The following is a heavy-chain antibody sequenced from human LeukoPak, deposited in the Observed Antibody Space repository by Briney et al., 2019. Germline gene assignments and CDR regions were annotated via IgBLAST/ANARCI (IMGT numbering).Heavy chain of an antibody. Sequence: SETLSLTCTVSGDSISSYYWSWIRQSPGKGLEWIGYIHNSGRTNYNPSLKSRVTGFVDTSKNQDSLRLSSVTAADTAVYYCARHGTISSESYFDYWGQGTLVTVSS. D-gene: IGHD1-14*01. V-gene: IGHV4-59*08. CDR1: GDSISSYY. CDR3: ARHGTISSESYFDY. J-gene: IGHJ4*02. CDR2: IHNSGRT.